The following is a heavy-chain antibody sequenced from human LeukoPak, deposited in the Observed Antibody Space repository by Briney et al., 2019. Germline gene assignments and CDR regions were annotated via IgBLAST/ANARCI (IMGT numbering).Heavy chain of an antibody. V-gene: IGHV4-61*02. CDR1: GGSISSNSYY. J-gene: IGHJ4*02. Sequence: SQTLTLTCTVSGGSISSNSYYWSWIRQPAGKGLEWIGRIYTSGSTNYNPSLKSRLTISVDTSKNQFSLKLSSVTAADTAVYYCARHRPPNGRGITLVRGVTTKGFDYWGRGTLVTVSS. CDR2: IYTSGST. CDR3: ARHRPPNGRGITLVRGVTTKGFDY. D-gene: IGHD3-10*01.